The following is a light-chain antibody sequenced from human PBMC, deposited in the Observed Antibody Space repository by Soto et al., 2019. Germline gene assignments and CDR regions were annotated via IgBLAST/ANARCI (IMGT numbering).Light chain of an antibody. CDR3: QQYYSTPPT. V-gene: IGKV4-1*01. CDR2: WAS. CDR1: QSVLYSSNNKNY. Sequence: DIVMTQSPDSLAVSLGERATINCKSSQSVLYSSNNKNYLAWYQQKPGQPPKLLIYWASTRESGVPDRFSGSGSGTDFPLTISSLQAEYVAIYYCQQYYSTPPTFGPGTKVDIK. J-gene: IGKJ3*01.